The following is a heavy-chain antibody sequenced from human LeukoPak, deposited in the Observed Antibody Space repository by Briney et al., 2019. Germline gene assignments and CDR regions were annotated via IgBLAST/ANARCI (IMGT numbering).Heavy chain of an antibody. V-gene: IGHV4-4*02. CDR1: GGSISSTNW. CDR3: SRESGAFCPFDY. J-gene: IGHJ4*02. Sequence: TSETLSLTCGVSGGSISSTNWWSWVRQPPGQGLEWIGEVSLTGETNYNPSLNGRVTMSLDGSRNQLSLTLTSVTAADTAIYYCSRESGAFCPFDYWGQGTLVIVPP. D-gene: IGHD1-26*01. CDR2: VSLTGET.